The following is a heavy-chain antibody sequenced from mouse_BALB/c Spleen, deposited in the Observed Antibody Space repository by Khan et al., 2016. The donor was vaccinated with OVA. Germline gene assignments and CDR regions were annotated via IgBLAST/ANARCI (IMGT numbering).Heavy chain of an antibody. CDR3: ARHQFPLSMDS. J-gene: IGHJ4*01. V-gene: IGHV2-6-2*01. CDR2: IWSDGST. CDR1: GFSLTSYA. Sequence: QVQLKDSGPDLVAPSQSLSITCTVSGFSLTSYAIHWVRQPPGKGLEWLVVIWSDGSTTYNSALKSRLSISKDNSKSQVFLKINSLQTDDTAMYYCARHQFPLSMDSWGQGTSVTVSS.